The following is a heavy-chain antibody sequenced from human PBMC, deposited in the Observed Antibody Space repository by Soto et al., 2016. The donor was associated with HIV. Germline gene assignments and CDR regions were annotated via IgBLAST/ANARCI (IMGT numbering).Heavy chain of an antibody. D-gene: IGHD1-26*01. Sequence: QVHLQQWGTGLLKPSETLSLTCAVYGGSFSGYFWSWIRQSPGKGLEWIGEIDHSGSTSYNPSLKSRVTTSVDTSKNQFSLKLTSVTDADTAVYYCARHVGLSAGAQDYFDSWGQGTRSPSP. CDR1: GGSFSGYF. CDR2: IDHSGST. CDR3: ARHVGLSAGAQDYFDS. J-gene: IGHJ4*02. V-gene: IGHV4-34*02.